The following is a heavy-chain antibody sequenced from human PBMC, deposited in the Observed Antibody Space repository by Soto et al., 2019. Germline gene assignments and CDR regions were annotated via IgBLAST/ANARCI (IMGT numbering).Heavy chain of an antibody. Sequence: EVQLVESGGGLVQPGGSLRLTCVASGFPFSIYSMNWVRQAPGKGLEWSSYITSDTNTIKYADSVKGRFTISRDNAKNLVYLQMNSLRDEDTAVYFCASSVDGHFDYWGQGTVVTVS. CDR2: ITSDTNTI. V-gene: IGHV3-48*02. J-gene: IGHJ4*02. CDR1: GFPFSIYS. D-gene: IGHD6-19*01. CDR3: ASSVDGHFDY.